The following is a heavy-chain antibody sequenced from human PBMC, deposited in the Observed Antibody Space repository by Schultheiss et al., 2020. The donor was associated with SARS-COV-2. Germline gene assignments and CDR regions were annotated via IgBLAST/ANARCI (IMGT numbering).Heavy chain of an antibody. D-gene: IGHD3-16*01. V-gene: IGHV4-59*08. J-gene: IGHJ4*02. CDR1: GGSISSYY. CDR3: ARRRGGHLFDY. CDR2: IYYSGST. Sequence: SETLSLTCTVSGGSISSYYWSWIRQPPGKGLEWIGYIYYSGSTNYNPSLKSRVTISVDTSKNQFSLKLSSVTAADKAVYYCARRRGGHLFDYWGQGTLVTVSS.